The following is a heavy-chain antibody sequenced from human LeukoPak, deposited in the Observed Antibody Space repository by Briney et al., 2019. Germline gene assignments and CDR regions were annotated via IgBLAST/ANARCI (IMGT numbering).Heavy chain of an antibody. CDR3: ASVVPPYYYFDY. CDR2: IYYSGST. D-gene: IGHD2-21*01. Sequence: SETLSLTCTVSGGSISSYYWSWIRQPPGKGLEWIGYIYYSGSTNYNPSLKSRVTISVDTSKNQFSLKLSSVTAADTAVYYCASVVPPYYYFDYWGQGTLVTVSS. CDR1: GGSISSYY. J-gene: IGHJ4*02. V-gene: IGHV4-59*08.